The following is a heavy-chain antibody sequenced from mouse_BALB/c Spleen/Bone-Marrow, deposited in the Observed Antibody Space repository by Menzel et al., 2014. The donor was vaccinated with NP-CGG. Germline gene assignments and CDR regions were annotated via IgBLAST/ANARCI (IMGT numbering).Heavy chain of an antibody. CDR1: GYTFTSYY. Sequence: QVQLQQSGPELVKPGASVKMSCKASGYTFTSYYIHWVKQRPGQGLEWIGWIYPGDGSTKYNEKFKGKTTLTADKSSSTAYMLLSSLTSEDSEIYFCARGDYYYGSSRAWFAYWGQGTLVPVSA. CDR3: ARGDYYYGSSRAWFAY. J-gene: IGHJ3*01. D-gene: IGHD1-1*01. V-gene: IGHV1S56*01. CDR2: IYPGDGST.